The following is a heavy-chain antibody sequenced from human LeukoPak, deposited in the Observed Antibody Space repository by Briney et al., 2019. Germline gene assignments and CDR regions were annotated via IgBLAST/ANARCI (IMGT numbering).Heavy chain of an antibody. J-gene: IGHJ4*02. CDR1: GGSISSYY. V-gene: IGHV4-4*07. D-gene: IGHD3-10*01. Sequence: TSETLSLTGSASGGSISSYYWSWIRHPAGKGLEWIGRSDSGGSTNYNDSLKSRVTMSVDTPKNQFSLKLNSVTAADTAVYYCATEDAYASANNFLTRPFDYWGQGTLVTVSS. CDR3: ATEDAYASANNFLTRPFDY. CDR2: SDSGGST.